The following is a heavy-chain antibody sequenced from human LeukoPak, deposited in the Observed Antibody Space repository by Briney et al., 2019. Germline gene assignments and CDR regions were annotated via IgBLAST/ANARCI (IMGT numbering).Heavy chain of an antibody. CDR3: ARARSSEYSSSWPFYYYYYGMDV. Sequence: ASVKVSCKASGYTFTSYGISWVRQAPGQGLEWMGWISAYNGNTNYAQKLQGRVTMTTDTSTSTAYMELRSLRSDDTAVYYCARARSSEYSSSWPFYYYYYGMDVWGQGTMVTVSS. CDR2: ISAYNGNT. CDR1: GYTFTSYG. J-gene: IGHJ6*02. V-gene: IGHV1-18*01. D-gene: IGHD6-6*01.